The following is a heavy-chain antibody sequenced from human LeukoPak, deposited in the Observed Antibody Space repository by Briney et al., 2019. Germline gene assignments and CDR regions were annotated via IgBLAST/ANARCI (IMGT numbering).Heavy chain of an antibody. D-gene: IGHD4-17*01. V-gene: IGHV1-18*01. CDR2: INTYKGNT. J-gene: IGHJ3*02. CDR3: ARHIAGTVTSGFDI. Sequence: ASVKVSCKASGYTFTSYGISWVRQAPGQGLEWMGWINTYKGNTQYAQRLQGRVTMTTDTSTNTAYMELGSLRSDDTAVYYCARHIAGTVTSGFDIWGQGTMVTVSS. CDR1: GYTFTSYG.